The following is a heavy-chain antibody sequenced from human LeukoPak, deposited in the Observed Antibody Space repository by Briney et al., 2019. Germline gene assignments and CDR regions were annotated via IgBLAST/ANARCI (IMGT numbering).Heavy chain of an antibody. J-gene: IGHJ6*03. CDR3: AKVERSYSNYVPPYYSYMDV. Sequence: GGSLRLSCAASGFTFSSYAMSWVRQAPGKGLECVSAISGSGGSTYYADSVKGRFTISRDNSKNTLYLQMNSLRADDTAVYYCAKVERSYSNYVPPYYSYMDVWGKGTTVTVSS. V-gene: IGHV3-23*01. D-gene: IGHD4-11*01. CDR2: ISGSGGST. CDR1: GFTFSSYA.